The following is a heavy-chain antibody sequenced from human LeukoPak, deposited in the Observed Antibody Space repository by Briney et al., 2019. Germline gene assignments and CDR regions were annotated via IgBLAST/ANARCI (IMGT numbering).Heavy chain of an antibody. J-gene: IGHJ4*02. CDR1: GYNFTNYC. D-gene: IGHD3-22*01. V-gene: IGHV5-51*01. CDR2: IHLDESDT. Sequence: GGSLKISCEGAGYNFTNYCIAWGRARSGKGLGWRGGIHLDESDTRDSASFQGQVTISADKSMTTAYLLWSSLKASDTAIYYCARRYYASSGYYLLDYWGQGTLVTVSS. CDR3: ARRYYASSGYYLLDY.